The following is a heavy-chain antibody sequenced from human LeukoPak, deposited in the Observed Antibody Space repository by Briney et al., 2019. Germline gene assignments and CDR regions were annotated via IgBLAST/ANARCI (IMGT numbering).Heavy chain of an antibody. CDR1: GGSISSYY. Sequence: NPSETLSLTCTVSGGSISSYYWSWIRQPPAKGLEWIAYIYYSGSTNYNPSLKSRVTISVDTSKNQFSLKLSSVTAADTAVYYCARGLPNDDAFDIWGQGTMVTVSS. CDR3: ARGLPNDDAFDI. J-gene: IGHJ3*02. D-gene: IGHD2-2*01. V-gene: IGHV4-59*01. CDR2: IYYSGST.